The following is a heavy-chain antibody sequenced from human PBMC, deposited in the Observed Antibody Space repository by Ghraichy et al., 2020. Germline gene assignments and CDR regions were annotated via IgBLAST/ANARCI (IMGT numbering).Heavy chain of an antibody. D-gene: IGHD3-22*01. V-gene: IGHV2-70*01. J-gene: IGHJ4*02. CDR1: GFSFSTSGMC. CDR2: IDWDDDK. CDR3: ARSSYYYDRSGDSNYFDY. Sequence: SGPTLVKLTQTLTLTCTFSGFSFSTSGMCVSWIRQPPGKALEWLALIDWDDDKYYSTSLKTRLTISKDTSKNQVVLTMTNMDPVDTATYYCARSSYYYDRSGDSNYFDYWGQGTLATVSS.